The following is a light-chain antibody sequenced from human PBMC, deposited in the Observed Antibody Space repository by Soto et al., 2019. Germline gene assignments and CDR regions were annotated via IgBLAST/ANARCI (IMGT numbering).Light chain of an antibody. V-gene: IGKV1-5*03. CDR3: QQYHNYAYT. CDR1: QSISNS. Sequence: IQLTQSPSSLSASVGDRVTITCRASQSISNSLAWYQQKPGKAPKLLIYKASNLEGGVPSRFSGSGSGTEFTLTISSLRPDDFATYYCQQYHNYAYTFGQGTKVDIK. J-gene: IGKJ1*01. CDR2: KAS.